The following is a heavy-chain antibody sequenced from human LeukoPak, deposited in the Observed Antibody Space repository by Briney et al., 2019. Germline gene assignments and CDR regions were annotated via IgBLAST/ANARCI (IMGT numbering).Heavy chain of an antibody. Sequence: SVKVSCKASGYTFTDYYMHWVRQAPGQGLEWIGWIVVGSGNTNYAQKFQERVTITRDMSTSTAYMELSSLRSEDTAVYYCAADRGGSSSWSWGQGTLVTVSS. CDR3: AADRGGSSSWS. CDR2: IVVGSGNT. D-gene: IGHD6-13*01. J-gene: IGHJ5*02. CDR1: GYTFTDYY. V-gene: IGHV1-58*02.